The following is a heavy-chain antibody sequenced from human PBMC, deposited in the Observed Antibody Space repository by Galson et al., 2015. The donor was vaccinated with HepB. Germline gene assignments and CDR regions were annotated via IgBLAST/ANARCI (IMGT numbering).Heavy chain of an antibody. CDR3: AHRPAGSDYFDY. Sequence: SVKVSCKASGGTFSSYAISWVRQAPGQGLEWMGGIIPIFGTANYAQKFQGRVTITADESTSTAYMELSSLRSEDTAVYYCAHRPAGSDYFDYWGQGTLVTVSS. CDR1: GGTFSSYA. J-gene: IGHJ4*02. D-gene: IGHD6-19*01. V-gene: IGHV1-69*01. CDR2: IIPIFGTA.